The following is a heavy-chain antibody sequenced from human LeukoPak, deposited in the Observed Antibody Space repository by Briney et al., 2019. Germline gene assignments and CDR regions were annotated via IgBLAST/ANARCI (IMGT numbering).Heavy chain of an antibody. CDR1: GFTFSSYG. V-gene: IGHV3-30*03. Sequence: GRSLRLSCAASGFTFSSYGMHWVRQAPGKGLEWVAVISYDGSNKYYADSVKGRFAISRDNSKNTLYLQMNSLRAEDTAVYYCARVQGETLPTNAFDIWGQGTMVTVSS. CDR3: ARVQGETLPTNAFDI. J-gene: IGHJ3*02. CDR2: ISYDGSNK. D-gene: IGHD5-12*01.